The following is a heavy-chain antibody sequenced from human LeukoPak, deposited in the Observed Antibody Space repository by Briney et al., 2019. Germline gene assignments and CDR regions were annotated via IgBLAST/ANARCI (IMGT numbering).Heavy chain of an antibody. CDR3: AGDFGKYYYYGMDV. CDR1: GYTFTSYD. Sequence: EASVKVSCKASGYTFTSYDINWVRQAAGQGLEWMGWMNPNSGNTGYAQKFQGRVTMTRNTSISTAYMELSSLRSEDTAVYYCAGDFGKYYYYGMDVWGQGTTVTVSS. V-gene: IGHV1-8*01. D-gene: IGHD3-3*01. J-gene: IGHJ6*02. CDR2: MNPNSGNT.